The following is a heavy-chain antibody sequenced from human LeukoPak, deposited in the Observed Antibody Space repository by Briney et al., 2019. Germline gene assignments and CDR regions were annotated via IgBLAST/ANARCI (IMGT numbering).Heavy chain of an antibody. CDR2: ISYDGSNK. J-gene: IGHJ4*02. Sequence: PGGSLRLSCAASGFTFSSYAMHWVRQAPGKGLEWVAVISYDGSNKYYADSVKGRFTISRDNSKNTLYLQLNSLRAEDTAVYYCARDDGQKAARLNGRYWGQGTLVTVSS. V-gene: IGHV3-30-3*01. CDR3: ARDDGQKAARLNGRY. D-gene: IGHD6-6*01. CDR1: GFTFSSYA.